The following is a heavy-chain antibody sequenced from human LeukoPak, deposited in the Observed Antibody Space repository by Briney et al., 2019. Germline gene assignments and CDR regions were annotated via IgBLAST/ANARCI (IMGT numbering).Heavy chain of an antibody. CDR1: GFTFSSYA. CDR3: AKGSTMLRGVIDY. V-gene: IGHV3-23*01. Sequence: GGSLRLSCAASGFTFSSYAMTWVRQAPGKGLGWVSATSASGGSTYYADSVKGRFTLSRDTSKSTLYLQMNSLRAEDTAVYYCAKGSTMLRGVIDYWGQGTLVTVSS. D-gene: IGHD3-10*01. CDR2: TSASGGST. J-gene: IGHJ4*02.